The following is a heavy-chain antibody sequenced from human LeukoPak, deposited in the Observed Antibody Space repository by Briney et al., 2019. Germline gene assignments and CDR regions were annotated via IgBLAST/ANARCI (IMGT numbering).Heavy chain of an antibody. CDR1: GFTFSSYA. V-gene: IGHV3-23*01. D-gene: IGHD2-2*01. Sequence: SGGSLRLSCAVSGFTFSSYAMSWVRQAPGKGLEWVSAISGSGGSTYYADSVKGRFTISRDNSKNTLYLQMNSLRAEDTAVYYCAKGVVPAAIRRHYYMDVWGNGTTVTVSS. CDR3: AKGVVPAAIRRHYYMDV. J-gene: IGHJ6*03. CDR2: ISGSGGST.